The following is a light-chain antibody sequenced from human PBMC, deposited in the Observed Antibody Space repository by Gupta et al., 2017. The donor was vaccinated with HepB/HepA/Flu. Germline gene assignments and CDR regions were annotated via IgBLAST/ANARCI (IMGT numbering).Light chain of an antibody. CDR2: DVS. J-gene: IGLJ1*01. CDR1: RSDVGGSNY. CDR3: IADRSSSSLV. V-gene: IGLV2-14*01. Sequence: SALTPPASVSGSPGQSITSSYPGTRSDVGGSNYVSWYHQPTGKPHNLLVYDVSKRSAGVASRFSCSKAGNTASLTISGPKEEAEADYYGIADRSSSSLVFGTGTKVTVL.